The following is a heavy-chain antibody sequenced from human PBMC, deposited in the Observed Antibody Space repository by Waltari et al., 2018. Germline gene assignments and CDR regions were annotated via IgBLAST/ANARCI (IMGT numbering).Heavy chain of an antibody. V-gene: IGHV3-74*01. CDR2: INSDGSDT. CDR1: GFTFSRYW. J-gene: IGHJ6*02. D-gene: IGHD6-13*01. Sequence: EEQLVESGGGLIQPGESLRVSCAVSGFTFSRYWMTWVRQGPGKGLVWVARINSDGSDTSYADSVKGRFTISRDNAKNTVYLQMKSLRVEDTAVYYCARMARKMYSSPVAGRDYYYGMDVWGLGTTVTVSS. CDR3: ARMARKMYSSPVAGRDYYYGMDV.